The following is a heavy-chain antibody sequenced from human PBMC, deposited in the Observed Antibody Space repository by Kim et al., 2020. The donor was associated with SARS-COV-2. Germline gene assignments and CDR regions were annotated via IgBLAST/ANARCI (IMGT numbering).Heavy chain of an antibody. D-gene: IGHD5-18*01. J-gene: IGHJ4*02. CDR3: ARVGDTAMVLCDY. V-gene: IGHV4-31*02. Sequence: YNPSLESRVTISVDTSKNQFSLKLSAVTAADTAVYYCARVGDTAMVLCDYWGQGTLVTVSS.